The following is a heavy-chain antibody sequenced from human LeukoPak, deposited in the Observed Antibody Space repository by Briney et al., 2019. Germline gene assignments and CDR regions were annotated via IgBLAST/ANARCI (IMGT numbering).Heavy chain of an antibody. CDR3: ARGGDYYGSEYLDY. CDR2: IHYSGST. V-gene: IGHV4-59*01. D-gene: IGHD3-10*01. Sequence: PSETLSLTCTVSGGSISSYYWSWIRQPPGKGLEWIGYIHYSGSTNYNPSLKSRVTISVDTSKNQLSLKLSSVTAADTAVYYCARGGDYYGSEYLDYWGQGTLVTVSS. J-gene: IGHJ4*02. CDR1: GGSISSYY.